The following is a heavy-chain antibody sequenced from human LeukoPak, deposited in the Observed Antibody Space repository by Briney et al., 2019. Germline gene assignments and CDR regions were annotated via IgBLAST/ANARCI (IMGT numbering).Heavy chain of an antibody. J-gene: IGHJ4*02. D-gene: IGHD3-10*01. V-gene: IGHV4-34*01. Sequence: SETLSLTCAVYGGSFSGYYWSWIRQPPRKGLEWIGEINHSGSTNYNPSLKSRVTISVDTSKNQFSLKLRSVTAADTAVYYCAREAPISDSGSYYKSLGYWGQGTLVTVSS. CDR2: INHSGST. CDR1: GGSFSGYY. CDR3: AREAPISDSGSYYKSLGY.